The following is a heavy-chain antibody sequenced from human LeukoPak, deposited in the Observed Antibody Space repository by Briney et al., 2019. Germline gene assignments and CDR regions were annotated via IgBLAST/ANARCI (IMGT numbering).Heavy chain of an antibody. CDR2: ISTSSSTI. V-gene: IGHV3-48*04. D-gene: IGHD4-17*01. CDR3: ARGRMTTLYYFDY. Sequence: AGGSLRLSCEASGFTFSRFAMTWVRQAPGKGLEWVSYISTSSSTIYYADSVKGRFTISRDNAKNSLYLQMNSLRTEDTAVYYCARGRMTTLYYFDYWGQGTLVTVSS. CDR1: GFTFSRFA. J-gene: IGHJ4*02.